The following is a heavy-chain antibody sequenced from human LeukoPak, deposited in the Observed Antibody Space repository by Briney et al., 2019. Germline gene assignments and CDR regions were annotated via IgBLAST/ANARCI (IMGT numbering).Heavy chain of an antibody. CDR3: AKHQNDILTGYYIPYYYYYYGMDV. CDR1: GFTFSSYG. D-gene: IGHD3-9*01. Sequence: GGSLRLSCAASGFTFSSYGMQWVRQAPGKGLEWVAVISYDGSNKYYADSVKGRFTISRDNSKNTLYLQMNSLRAEDTAVYYCAKHQNDILTGYYIPYYYYYYGMDVWGQGTTVTVSS. V-gene: IGHV3-30*18. CDR2: ISYDGSNK. J-gene: IGHJ6*02.